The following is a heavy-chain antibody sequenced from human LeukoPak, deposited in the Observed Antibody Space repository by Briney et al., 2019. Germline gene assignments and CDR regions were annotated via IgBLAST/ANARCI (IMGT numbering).Heavy chain of an antibody. V-gene: IGHV3-23*01. CDR3: ARDRVAVYCSGGNCQSRYYYYDMDV. D-gene: IGHD2-15*01. Sequence: GGSLRLSCAASGFTFSNYAMSWVRQAPGKGLEWVSAIGVNTYYTDSVKGRFAISRDNSNNTLYLQMNSLRPEDTAVYFCARDRVAVYCSGGNCQSRYYYYDMDVWGQGTTVTVSS. CDR2: IGVNT. J-gene: IGHJ6*02. CDR1: GFTFSNYA.